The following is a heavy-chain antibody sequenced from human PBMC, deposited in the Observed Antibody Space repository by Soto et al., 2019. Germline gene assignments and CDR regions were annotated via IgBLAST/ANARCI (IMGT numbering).Heavy chain of an antibody. CDR2: XXXIXGXX. D-gene: IGHD3-9*01. CDR1: GGTFSSYA. V-gene: IGHV1-69*13. J-gene: IGHJ4*02. CDR3: ARDGYDILTGDY. Sequence: SVKVSCKASGGTFSSYAISWLRQAPGQGLEXRGGXXXIXGXXXYXXXXQGRVTITADESTSTAYMELSSLRPEDTAVYYCARDGYDILTGDYWGQGTLVTVSS.